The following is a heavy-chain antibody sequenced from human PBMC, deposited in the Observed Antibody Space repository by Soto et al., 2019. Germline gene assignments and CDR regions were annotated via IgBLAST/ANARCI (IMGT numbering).Heavy chain of an antibody. CDR3: ARVSSAYSSSSYIDY. CDR1: GGSISSGDYY. CDR2: IYYSGST. D-gene: IGHD6-6*01. Sequence: SETLSLTCTVSGGSISSGDYYWSWIRQPPGKGLEWIGYIYYSGSTYYNPSLKSRVTISVDTSKYQFSLKLSSVTAADTAVYYCARVSSAYSSSSYIDYWGQGTLVTVSS. V-gene: IGHV4-30-4*01. J-gene: IGHJ4*02.